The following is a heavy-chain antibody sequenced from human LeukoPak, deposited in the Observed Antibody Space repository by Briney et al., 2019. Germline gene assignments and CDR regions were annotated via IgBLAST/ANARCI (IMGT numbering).Heavy chain of an antibody. J-gene: IGHJ5*02. V-gene: IGHV3-66*03. D-gene: IGHD3/OR15-3a*01. Sequence: GGSLRLSCAVSGFRVSDYYMNWVRQAPGKGLEWVGLIRDSGEAFYADFARGRFAISREESENTLYLQMNSLRVEDTAVYFCARDRAANQDWVEFDPWGQGTPVIVSS. CDR1: GFRVSDYY. CDR3: ARDRAANQDWVEFDP. CDR2: IRDSGEA.